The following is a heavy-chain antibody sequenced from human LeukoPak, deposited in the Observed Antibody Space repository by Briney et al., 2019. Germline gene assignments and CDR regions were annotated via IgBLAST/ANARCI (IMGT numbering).Heavy chain of an antibody. Sequence: ASVKVSCKASGYTFTNYGISWVRQAPGQGLEWMGWISAYNGYTDYAQKLQFRVTMTTDTSTSTAYMELRSLSSDDTAVYYCARTMTTMTTHGELDFWGQGTLVTVSS. J-gene: IGHJ4*02. D-gene: IGHD4-17*01. CDR3: ARTMTTMTTHGELDF. V-gene: IGHV1-18*01. CDR2: ISAYNGYT. CDR1: GYTFTNYG.